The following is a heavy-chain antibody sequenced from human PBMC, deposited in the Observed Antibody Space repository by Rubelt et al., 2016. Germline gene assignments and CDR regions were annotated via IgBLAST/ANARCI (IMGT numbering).Heavy chain of an antibody. CDR2: ISAYNGNT. CDR3: ARGQGSRIQH. Sequence: ISAYNGNTNYAQKLQGRVTMTTDTSTSTAYMELRSLRSDDTAVYYCARGQGSRIQHWGQGTLVTVSS. V-gene: IGHV1-18*01. J-gene: IGHJ1*01.